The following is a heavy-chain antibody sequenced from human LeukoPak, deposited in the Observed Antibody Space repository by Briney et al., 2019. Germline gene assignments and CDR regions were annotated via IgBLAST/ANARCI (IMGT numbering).Heavy chain of an antibody. CDR1: GGTFSSYA. Sequence: VASVTVSCKASGGTFSSYAISWVRQAPGQGLEWMGGIIPIFGTANYAQKFQGRVTITADESTSTAYMELSSLRSEDTAVYYCAREEYYDYVWGSYRYTNWFDPWGQGTLVTVSS. J-gene: IGHJ5*02. V-gene: IGHV1-69*13. CDR3: AREEYYDYVWGSYRYTNWFDP. CDR2: IIPIFGTA. D-gene: IGHD3-16*02.